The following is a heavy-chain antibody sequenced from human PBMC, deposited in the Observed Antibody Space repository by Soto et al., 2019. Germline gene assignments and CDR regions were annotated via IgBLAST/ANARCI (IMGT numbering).Heavy chain of an antibody. D-gene: IGHD3-22*01. CDR1: GGTFSSYA. J-gene: IGHJ4*02. CDR2: INAGNGNT. Sequence: ASVKVSCKASGGTFSSYAISWVRQAPGQRLEWMGWINAGNGNTKYSQKFQGRVTITRDTSASTAYMELSSLRSEDTAVYYCARGQYYYDSSGYYPGYVDFDYWGQGTLVTVSS. V-gene: IGHV1-3*01. CDR3: ARGQYYYDSSGYYPGYVDFDY.